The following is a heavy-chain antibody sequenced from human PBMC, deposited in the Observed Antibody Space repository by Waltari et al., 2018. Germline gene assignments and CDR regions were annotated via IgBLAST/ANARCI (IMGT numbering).Heavy chain of an antibody. CDR2: INAGGSVM. CDR3: ERSGGY. J-gene: IGHJ4*02. CDR1: GFTFSRSD. V-gene: IGHV3-48*03. Sequence: QVVVSGGGLVQPGRSLRLSCTASGFTFSRSDFNWFRQAPGKAPEWISRINAGGSVMYYADSVKGRFAISRDNANNFLYLQMDRLTVEDTAVYYCERSGGYWGQGSQVTVSS. D-gene: IGHD3-16*01.